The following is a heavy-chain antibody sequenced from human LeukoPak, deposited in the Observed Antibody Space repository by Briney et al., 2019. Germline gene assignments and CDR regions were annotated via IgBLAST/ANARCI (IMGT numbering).Heavy chain of an antibody. D-gene: IGHD6-13*01. CDR1: GFTFSSYA. J-gene: IGHJ4*02. CDR2: IIFSGGNT. V-gene: IGHV3-23*01. CDR3: AREVDIAAAGKLD. Sequence: GGSLRLSCAASGFTFSSYAMSWVRQAPGKGLEWVSIIFSGGNTYYTDSVKGRFTISRDNSKNTLYLQMNSLTDEDTAVYYCAREVDIAAAGKLDWGQGTLVTVSS.